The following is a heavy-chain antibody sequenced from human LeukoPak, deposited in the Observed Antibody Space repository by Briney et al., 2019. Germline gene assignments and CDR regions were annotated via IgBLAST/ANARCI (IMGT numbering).Heavy chain of an antibody. CDR1: GFTFSSYA. Sequence: GGSLRLSCAASGFTFSSYAMHWVRQAPGKGLEWVSSITGGGRTFYADSMKGRFTISRDNSKITLYLQMSSLRAEDTAVYYCAAHRYSGTYPYYFDFWGQGALVTVSS. J-gene: IGHJ4*02. CDR2: ITGGGRT. V-gene: IGHV3-23*01. CDR3: AAHRYSGTYPYYFDF. D-gene: IGHD1-26*01.